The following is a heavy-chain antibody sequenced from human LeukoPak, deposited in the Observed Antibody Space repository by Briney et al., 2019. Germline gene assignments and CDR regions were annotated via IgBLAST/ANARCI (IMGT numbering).Heavy chain of an antibody. Sequence: GGSLKLSCAASGFTFSDYTMSWVRQAPGKGLEWVSSITPRGDYIYYADSLKGRFTISRDNAKNSLYLQMNSLRAEDTAVYYCAELGITMIGGVWGKGTTVTISS. CDR3: AELGITMIGGV. J-gene: IGHJ6*04. CDR1: GFTFSDYT. D-gene: IGHD3-10*02. V-gene: IGHV3-21*01. CDR2: ITPRGDYI.